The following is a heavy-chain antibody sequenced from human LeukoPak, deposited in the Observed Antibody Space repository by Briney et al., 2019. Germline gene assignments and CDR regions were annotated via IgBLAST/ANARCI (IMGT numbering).Heavy chain of an antibody. D-gene: IGHD5-18*01. Sequence: PGGSLRLSCAASGFTFSSYGMPWVRQAPGKGLEWVAVIWYDGSNKYYADSVKGRFTISRDNSKNTLYLQMNSLRAEDTAVYYCAREDPTAMAMGDYWGQGTLVTVSS. CDR1: GFTFSSYG. CDR3: AREDPTAMAMGDY. J-gene: IGHJ4*02. CDR2: IWYDGSNK. V-gene: IGHV3-33*01.